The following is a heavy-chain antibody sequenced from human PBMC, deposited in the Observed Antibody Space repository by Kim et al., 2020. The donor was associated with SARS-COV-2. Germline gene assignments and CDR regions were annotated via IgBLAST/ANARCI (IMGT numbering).Heavy chain of an antibody. Sequence: GGSLRLSCAASGFTFSSYWMSWVRQAPGKGLEWVANIKQDGSEKYYVDSVKGRFTISRDNAKNSLYLQMNSLRAEDTAVYYCAREGNWNDASVYFDLWGRGTLVTVSS. CDR3: AREGNWNDASVYFDL. J-gene: IGHJ2*01. CDR2: IKQDGSEK. D-gene: IGHD1-20*01. CDR1: GFTFSSYW. V-gene: IGHV3-7*03.